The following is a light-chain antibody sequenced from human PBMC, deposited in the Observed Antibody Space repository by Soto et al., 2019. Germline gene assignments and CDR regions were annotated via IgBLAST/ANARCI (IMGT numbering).Light chain of an antibody. V-gene: IGLV2-11*01. CDR2: SVS. CDR3: CSYAGSYTYV. J-gene: IGLJ1*01. CDR1: SSDVGGHNY. Sequence: QSVLTQPRSVSGSPGQSVTISCTGTSSDVGGHNYVSWYQQYPGKAPKLLLSSVSKRPSGVPDRFSGSKSGNTASLTISGLQAEDDADYYCCSYAGSYTYVFGTGTKVTVL.